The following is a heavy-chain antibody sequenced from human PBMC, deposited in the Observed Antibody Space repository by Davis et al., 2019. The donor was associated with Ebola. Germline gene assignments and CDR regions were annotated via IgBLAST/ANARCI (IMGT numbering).Heavy chain of an antibody. Sequence: SETLSLTCAVHGGSFRGYYWSWIRQPPGKGLEWIGEINHSGSTNYNPSLKSRVTISVDTSKNQFSLKLSSVTAADTAVYYCARGSSSWLYYGMDVWGQGTTATVSS. D-gene: IGHD6-13*01. V-gene: IGHV4-34*01. CDR1: GGSFRGYY. CDR3: ARGSSSWLYYGMDV. CDR2: INHSGST. J-gene: IGHJ6*02.